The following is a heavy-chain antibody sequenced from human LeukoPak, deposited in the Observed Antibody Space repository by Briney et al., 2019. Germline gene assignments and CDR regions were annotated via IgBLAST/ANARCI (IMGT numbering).Heavy chain of an antibody. CDR3: ARGEYSSSSGFDY. V-gene: IGHV3-33*01. CDR1: EFTFTTYG. D-gene: IGHD6-6*01. Sequence: GGSLTLSCAASEFTFTTYGMHWVRQAPGKGLEWVAFIYYDGSNIYYADYVKGRFTISRDISKNTLYLQMNSLRAEDTAVYHCARGEYSSSSGFDYWGQGTLVTVSS. J-gene: IGHJ4*02. CDR2: IYYDGSNI.